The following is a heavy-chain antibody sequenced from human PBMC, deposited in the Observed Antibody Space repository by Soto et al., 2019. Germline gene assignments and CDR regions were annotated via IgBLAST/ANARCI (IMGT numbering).Heavy chain of an antibody. J-gene: IGHJ1*01. CDR1: GFTFSSYA. CDR2: ISGSGDST. CDR3: AKGVPGIAVSGTGYVQH. V-gene: IGHV3-23*01. Sequence: EVQLLESGGGLVQPGGSLRLSCAASGFTFSSYAMSWVRQAPGKGLEWVSGISGSGDSTYYADSVKGRFTISRDNSKNALYLQLNRLIAEDTAVYYCAKGVPGIAVSGTGYVQHWGQGTLVTVSS. D-gene: IGHD6-19*01.